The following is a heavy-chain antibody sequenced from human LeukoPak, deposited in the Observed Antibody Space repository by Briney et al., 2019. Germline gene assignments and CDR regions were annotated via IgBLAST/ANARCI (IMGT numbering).Heavy chain of an antibody. Sequence: ASVKVSCKASGYTFTSYYMHWLRQAPGQGLEWMGIINPSGGSTSYAQKFQGRVTMTRDTSTSTVYMELSSLRSEDTAVYYCARESSGWYELDYWGQGTLVTVSS. D-gene: IGHD6-19*01. CDR3: ARESSGWYELDY. CDR2: INPSGGST. J-gene: IGHJ4*02. V-gene: IGHV1-46*01. CDR1: GYTFTSYY.